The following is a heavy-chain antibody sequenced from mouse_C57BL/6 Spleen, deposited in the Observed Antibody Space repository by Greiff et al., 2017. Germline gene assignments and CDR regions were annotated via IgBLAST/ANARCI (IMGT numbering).Heavy chain of an antibody. D-gene: IGHD4-1*02. V-gene: IGHV3-6*01. J-gene: IGHJ2*01. CDR2: ISYDGSN. Sequence: EVQLVESGPGLVKPSQTLSLTCSVTGYSITSGYYWNWIRQFPGNKLEWMGYISYDGSNNYNPSLKNRISITRNTSKNPFFLKLNSVTTEDTATYYCARDPQLGRVPYFDYWGQGTTLTVSS. CDR1: GYSITSGYY. CDR3: ARDPQLGRVPYFDY.